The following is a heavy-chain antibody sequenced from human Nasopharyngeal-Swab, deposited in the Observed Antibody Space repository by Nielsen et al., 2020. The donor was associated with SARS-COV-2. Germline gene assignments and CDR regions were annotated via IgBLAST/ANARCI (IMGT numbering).Heavy chain of an antibody. D-gene: IGHD6-13*01. V-gene: IGHV4-39*07. CDR1: GGSISSSSYY. J-gene: IGHJ4*02. CDR2: IYYSGST. Sequence: GSLRLSCTVSGGSISSSSYYWGWIRQPPGKGLEWIGSIYYSGSTYYNPSLKSRVTISVDTSKNQFSLKLSSVTAADTAVYYCARDEGWAAGNYFDYWGQGTLVTVSS. CDR3: ARDEGWAAGNYFDY.